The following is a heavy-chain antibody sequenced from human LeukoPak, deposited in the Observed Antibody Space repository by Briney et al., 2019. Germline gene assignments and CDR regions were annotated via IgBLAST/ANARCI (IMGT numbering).Heavy chain of an antibody. CDR1: GYTFTGYY. V-gene: IGHV1-2*04. D-gene: IGHD4-17*01. Sequence: ASVKVSCKASGYTFTGYYMHWVRQAPGQGLEWMGWINPNSGGTNYAQKFQGWVTMTRDTSISTAYMELSRLRSDDTAVYYCARGITTVPSHAFDIWGQGTMVTVSS. J-gene: IGHJ3*02. CDR3: ARGITTVPSHAFDI. CDR2: INPNSGGT.